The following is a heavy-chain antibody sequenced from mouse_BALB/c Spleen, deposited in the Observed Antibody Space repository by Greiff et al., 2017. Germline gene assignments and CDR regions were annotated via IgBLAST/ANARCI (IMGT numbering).Heavy chain of an antibody. CDR3: ARSSYDGDDDAIDY. CDR2: IHHSGSDT. V-gene: IGHV1-61*01. J-gene: IGHJ4*01. D-gene: IGHD2-9*01. CDR1: GYSFTSYW. Sequence: QVQLLQPGAELVRPGASLKLSCKASGYSFTSYWMNWVQQRPGQGLEWIGMIHHSGSDTRFNQKFKDQVTLAVDKSSSTAYMQLSSPTSEDSAVYYSARSSYDGDDDAIDYWGQGTSVTVSS.